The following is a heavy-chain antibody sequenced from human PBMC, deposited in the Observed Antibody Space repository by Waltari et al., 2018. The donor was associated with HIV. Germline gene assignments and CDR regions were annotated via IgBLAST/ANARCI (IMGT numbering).Heavy chain of an antibody. Sequence: EVQLVESGGGLVQPGRSLRLSCAASGFTFDDYAMHWVRQAPGKGLGWVSGISWNRGTIGYADSVKGLFTISRDNAKNSLYLQMNSLRAEDTALYYCAKDKRSGYGGNSVWYFDLWGRGTLVTVSS. CDR1: GFTFDDYA. V-gene: IGHV3-9*01. CDR3: AKDKRSGYGGNSVWYFDL. J-gene: IGHJ2*01. D-gene: IGHD4-17*01. CDR2: ISWNRGTI.